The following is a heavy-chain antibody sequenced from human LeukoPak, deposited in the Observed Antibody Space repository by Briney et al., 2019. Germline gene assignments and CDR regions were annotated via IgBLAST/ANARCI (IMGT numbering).Heavy chain of an antibody. CDR3: ATPGYSSGWFHFDY. Sequence: ASVKVSCKVSGYTLTELSMHWVRQAPGKGLEWMGGFDPEDGETIYAQKFQGRVTMTEDTSTDTAYMELSSLRSEDTAVYYCATPGYSSGWFHFDYWGQGTLVTVSS. CDR1: GYTLTELS. CDR2: FDPEDGET. D-gene: IGHD6-19*01. J-gene: IGHJ4*02. V-gene: IGHV1-24*01.